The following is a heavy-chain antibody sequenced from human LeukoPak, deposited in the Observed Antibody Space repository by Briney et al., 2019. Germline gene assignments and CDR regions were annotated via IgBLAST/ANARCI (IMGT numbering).Heavy chain of an antibody. CDR1: GLTFSRFG. J-gene: IGHJ3*02. CDR2: IRFDEKNR. Sequence: GGSLRLSCGVSGLTFSRFGMHWVRQAPGKGLDWVTFIRFDEKNRNFSDSVKGRFSVSRDNSKNTLYLHMRSLRPEDTAVYYCVKGPEYNILTSYKKNHGLDIWGQGTMVTVSS. CDR3: VKGPEYNILTSYKKNHGLDI. D-gene: IGHD3-9*01. V-gene: IGHV3-30*02.